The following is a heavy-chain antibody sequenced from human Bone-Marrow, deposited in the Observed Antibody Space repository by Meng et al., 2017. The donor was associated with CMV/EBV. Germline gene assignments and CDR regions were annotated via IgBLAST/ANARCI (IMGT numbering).Heavy chain of an antibody. CDR2: IDIDGRDI. Sequence: VELVESGGGLVQPGGSLRLSCAGSGFTLRSYWMHWVRQAPGKGLEWVSRIDIDGRDITYADSVKGRFTISRDTAKNTLYLEMNSLRVEDTAVYYCARGLEEYLGWEMGYWGQGTLVTVSS. CDR1: GFTLRSYW. CDR3: ARGLEEYLGWEMGY. J-gene: IGHJ4*02. D-gene: IGHD2/OR15-2a*01. V-gene: IGHV3-74*03.